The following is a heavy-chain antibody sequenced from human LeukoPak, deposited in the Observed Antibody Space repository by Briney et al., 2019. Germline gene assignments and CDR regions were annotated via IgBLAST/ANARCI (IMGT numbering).Heavy chain of an antibody. CDR1: GYSISSGYY. Sequence: SETLSLTCAVSGYSISSGYYWDWIRQPPGKGLERIGTIYHSGSTYYNPSLKSRVTISVDTSKNQFSLKLSSVTAADTAVYYCARHSGMAAGDYWGQGTLVTVSS. D-gene: IGHD6-13*01. J-gene: IGHJ4*02. CDR3: ARHSGMAAGDY. V-gene: IGHV4-38-2*01. CDR2: IYHSGST.